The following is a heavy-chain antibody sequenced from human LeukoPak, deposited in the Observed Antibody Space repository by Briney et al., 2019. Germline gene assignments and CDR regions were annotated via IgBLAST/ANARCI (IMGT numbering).Heavy chain of an antibody. D-gene: IGHD3-3*01. Sequence: ASVKVSCKASGYTFTSYGISWVRQAPGQGLEWMGWISAYNGNTSYAQKLQGRVTMTTDTSTSTAYMELRSLRSDDTAVYYCARVYDFWSGYYYADYWGQGTLVTVSS. CDR3: ARVYDFWSGYYYADY. J-gene: IGHJ4*02. V-gene: IGHV1-18*01. CDR1: GYTFTSYG. CDR2: ISAYNGNT.